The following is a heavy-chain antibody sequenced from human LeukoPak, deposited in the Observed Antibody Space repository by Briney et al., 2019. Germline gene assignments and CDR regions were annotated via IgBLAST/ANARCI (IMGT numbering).Heavy chain of an antibody. Sequence: PGGSLRLSCAASGFSFSTYGMIRYDGSNKYYADSVKGRFTISRDNSKNTLYLQMNSLRAEDTAVYYCAVTIFGVVTHDYWGQGTLVTVSS. CDR3: AVTIFGVVTHDY. V-gene: IGHV3-30*02. CDR1: GFSFSTYG. D-gene: IGHD3-3*01. CDR2: RYDGSNK. J-gene: IGHJ4*02.